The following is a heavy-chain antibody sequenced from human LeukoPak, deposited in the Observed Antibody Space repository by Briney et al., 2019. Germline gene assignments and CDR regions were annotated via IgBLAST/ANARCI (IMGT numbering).Heavy chain of an antibody. Sequence: SETLSLTCTVSGGSISSCYWSWIRQSPGKGLGWIGYIYHTGITYYNPSLKSGVTISVGTYKNKCSLKLRSVTAADTAVYYCARAWATDYFDYWGQGTLVTVSS. CDR1: GGSISSCY. CDR3: ARAWATDYFDY. V-gene: IGHV4-59*01. J-gene: IGHJ4*02. CDR2: IYHTGIT.